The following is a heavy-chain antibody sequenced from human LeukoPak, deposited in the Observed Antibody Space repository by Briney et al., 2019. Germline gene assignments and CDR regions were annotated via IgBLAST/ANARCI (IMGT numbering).Heavy chain of an antibody. CDR3: ARDKPLGYYMDV. CDR2: IYSGGST. CDR1: GFTVRNNY. J-gene: IGHJ6*03. Sequence: QAGGSLRLSCAASGFTVRNNYMSWVRQAPGKGLEWVSLIYSGGSTYYADSVKGRFTISRDNSKNTLYLQMNSLRAEDTAVYYCARDKPLGYYMDVWGKGTTVTVSS. V-gene: IGHV3-66*02.